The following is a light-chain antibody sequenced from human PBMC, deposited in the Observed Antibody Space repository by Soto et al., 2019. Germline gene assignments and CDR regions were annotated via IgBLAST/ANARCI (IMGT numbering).Light chain of an antibody. CDR2: WAY. CDR3: QQYYSTPPT. Sequence: DIVMTQSPDSLAVSLGERATINCKSSQSVLYSSNNKNYLAWYQQKPGQPPKLLIYWAYTRESGVPDRFSGSGSETDFTLTISSLQAEDVAVYYCQQYYSTPPTFGQGTKVEIK. J-gene: IGKJ1*01. CDR1: QSVLYSSNNKNY. V-gene: IGKV4-1*01.